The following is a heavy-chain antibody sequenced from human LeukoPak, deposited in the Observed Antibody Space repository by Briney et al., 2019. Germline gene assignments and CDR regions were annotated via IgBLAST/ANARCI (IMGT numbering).Heavy chain of an antibody. CDR2: IYYSGST. Sequence: SETLSLTCTVSGGSISGSSYYWGWIRQPPGKGLEWIGSIYYSGSTYYNPSLKSRVTISVDTSKNQFSLKLSSVTAADTAVYYCAKIVKDYFDYWGQGTLVTVSS. CDR3: AKIVKDYFDY. J-gene: IGHJ4*02. CDR1: GGSISGSSYY. V-gene: IGHV4-39*01. D-gene: IGHD2-21*01.